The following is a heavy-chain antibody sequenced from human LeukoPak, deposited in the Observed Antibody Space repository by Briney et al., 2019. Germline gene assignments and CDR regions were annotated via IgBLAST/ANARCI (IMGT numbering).Heavy chain of an antibody. J-gene: IGHJ4*02. Sequence: PSETLSLTCTVSGGSISGYYWSWIRQPPGKGLEWIGEINHSGSTNYNPSLKSRVTISVDTSKNQFSLKLSSVTAADTAVYYCARGLKVAAFDYWGQGTLVTVSS. CDR2: INHSGST. D-gene: IGHD2-15*01. V-gene: IGHV4-34*01. CDR1: GGSISGYY. CDR3: ARGLKVAAFDY.